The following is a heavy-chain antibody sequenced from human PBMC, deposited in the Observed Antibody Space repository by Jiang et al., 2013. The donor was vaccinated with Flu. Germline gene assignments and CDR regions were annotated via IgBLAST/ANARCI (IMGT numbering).Heavy chain of an antibody. D-gene: IGHD3-22*01. CDR2: T. Sequence: TIYNPSLKSRVTISVDTSKSQFSLRLSSVTAADTAVYFCARGTYYYDSSGYSNYYFDYWGPGN. V-gene: IGHV4-59*09. CDR3: ARGTYYYDSSGYSNYYFDY. J-gene: IGHJ4*02.